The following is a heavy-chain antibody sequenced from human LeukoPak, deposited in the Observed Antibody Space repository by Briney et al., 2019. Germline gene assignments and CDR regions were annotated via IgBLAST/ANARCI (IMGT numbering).Heavy chain of an antibody. Sequence: GGSLRLSCAASGFTFSSYWMHWVRQAPGKGLVWVSRINTDGSSTSYADSVKGRFTISRDNAKNTLYLQMNSLRAEDTAVYYCARVQGIAVAGKKGNWFDPWGQGTLVTVSS. V-gene: IGHV3-74*01. CDR1: GFTFSSYW. CDR3: ARVQGIAVAGKKGNWFDP. CDR2: INTDGSST. J-gene: IGHJ5*02. D-gene: IGHD6-13*01.